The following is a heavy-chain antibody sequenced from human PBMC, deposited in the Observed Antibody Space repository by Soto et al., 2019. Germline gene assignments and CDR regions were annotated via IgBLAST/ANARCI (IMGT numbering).Heavy chain of an antibody. J-gene: IGHJ6*02. CDR2: ISYDGRSN. CDR3: VREHNGMDV. Sequence: QVQLVESGGGVVQPGRSLRLSCAASGFTFDSYTLHWVRQAPGKGLEWVAIISYDGRSNYYADSVKGRFTISRDNSKNTLYLQMNSLRADDTAVYDCVREHNGMDVWGQGTTVTVSS. V-gene: IGHV3-30*04. CDR1: GFTFDSYT. D-gene: IGHD2-21*01.